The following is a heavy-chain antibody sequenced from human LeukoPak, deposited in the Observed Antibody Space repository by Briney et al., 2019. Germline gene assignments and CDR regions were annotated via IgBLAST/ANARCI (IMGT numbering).Heavy chain of an antibody. CDR2: IYNSGST. D-gene: IGHD2-15*01. Sequence: SETLSLTCTVSGGSISSYYWSWIRQPPGKGLEWIGYIYNSGSTNYNPSLKSRVTISVDTSKNQFSLKLSSVTAADTAVYYCARGGLESGGASYWGQGTLVTVSS. J-gene: IGHJ4*02. CDR1: GGSISSYY. V-gene: IGHV4-59*01. CDR3: ARGGLESGGASY.